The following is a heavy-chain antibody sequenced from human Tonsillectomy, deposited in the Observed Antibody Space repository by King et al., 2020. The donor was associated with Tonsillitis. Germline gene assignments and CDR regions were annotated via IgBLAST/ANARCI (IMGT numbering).Heavy chain of an antibody. D-gene: IGHD3-22*01. CDR1: GGSISSYY. J-gene: IGHJ6*03. CDR2: IYYSGST. V-gene: IGHV4-59*01. CDR3: ARVPDYYDSSGYYYHYYMDV. Sequence: QLQESGPGLVKPSETLSLTCTVSGGSISSYYWSWIRQPPGKGLEWIGFIYYSGSTNYNPSLKSRVTISVDTSKTQFSLKLSSVTAADTAVYYCARVPDYYDSSGYYYHYYMDVWGKGTTVTVSS.